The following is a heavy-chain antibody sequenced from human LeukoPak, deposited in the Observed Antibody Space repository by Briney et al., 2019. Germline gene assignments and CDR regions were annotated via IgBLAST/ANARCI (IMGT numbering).Heavy chain of an antibody. CDR2: IYYSGST. Sequence: SETLSLTCTVSGGSISSSNYNWGWIRQPPGKGLEWIGSIYYSGSTYYNPSLKSRVTISVDTSKNQFSLKLSSVTAADTAVYYCARHSAYERGWRPYYFDYWGQGTLVTVSS. J-gene: IGHJ4*02. D-gene: IGHD6-19*01. V-gene: IGHV4-39*01. CDR3: ARHSAYERGWRPYYFDY. CDR1: GGSISSSNYN.